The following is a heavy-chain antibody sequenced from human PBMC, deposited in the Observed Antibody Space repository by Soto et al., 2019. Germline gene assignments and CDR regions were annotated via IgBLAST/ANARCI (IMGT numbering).Heavy chain of an antibody. J-gene: IGHJ3*02. CDR2: ISSNGGST. V-gene: IGHV3-64*01. D-gene: IGHD3-9*01. Sequence: PGGSLRLSCAASGFTFSSYAMHWVRQAPGKGLEYVSAISSNGGSTYYANSVKGRFTISRDNSKNTPYLQMGSLRAEDMAVYYCARNHRSSDFDWLLYPYAFDIWGQGTMVTVSS. CDR1: GFTFSSYA. CDR3: ARNHRSSDFDWLLYPYAFDI.